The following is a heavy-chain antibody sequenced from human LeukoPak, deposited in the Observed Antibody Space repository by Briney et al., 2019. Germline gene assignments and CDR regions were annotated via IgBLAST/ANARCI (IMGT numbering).Heavy chain of an antibody. CDR2: LYYNRGP. D-gene: IGHD6-13*01. Sequence: SETLSLTCIVSRDPLRSSHYYWARIRQPPGKGLEWIGSLYYNRGPYYHPYLKRRVTISVDTPKNQFSLKLSSVTAAVTAVYYCARAGGTRISIAAARMRYYFDYWGQGTLVTVSS. CDR3: ARAGGTRISIAAARMRYYFDY. J-gene: IGHJ4*02. V-gene: IGHV4-39*07. CDR1: RDPLRSSHYY.